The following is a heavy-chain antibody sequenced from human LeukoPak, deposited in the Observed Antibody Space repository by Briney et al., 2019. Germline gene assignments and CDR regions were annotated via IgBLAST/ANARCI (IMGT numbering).Heavy chain of an antibody. Sequence: GGSLRLSCAASGFTFSSYSMNWVRQAPGKGLEWVSSISSSSSYIYYADSVKGRFTISRDNAKNSLYLQMNSLRAEGTAVYYCARVHTAIVPFDYWGQGTLVTVSS. CDR3: ARVHTAIVPFDY. V-gene: IGHV3-21*01. CDR2: ISSSSSYI. J-gene: IGHJ4*02. D-gene: IGHD5-18*01. CDR1: GFTFSSYS.